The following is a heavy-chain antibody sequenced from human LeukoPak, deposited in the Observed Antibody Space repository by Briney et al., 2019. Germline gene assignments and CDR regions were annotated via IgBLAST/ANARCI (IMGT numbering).Heavy chain of an antibody. J-gene: IGHJ4*02. V-gene: IGHV3-21*01. CDR1: GFTFSSYS. Sequence: TGGSLRLSCAASGFTFSSYSMNWVRQAPGKGLEWVSSISSSSSYIYYADSVKGRFTISRDNAKNSLYLQMNSLRAEDTAVYYCARDRVVVVPAAIHFDYWGQGTLVTVSS. CDR2: ISSSSSYI. CDR3: ARDRVVVVPAAIHFDY. D-gene: IGHD2-2*02.